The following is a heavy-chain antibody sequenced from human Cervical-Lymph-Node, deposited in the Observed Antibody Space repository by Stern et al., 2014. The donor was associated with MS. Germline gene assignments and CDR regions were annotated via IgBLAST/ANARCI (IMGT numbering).Heavy chain of an antibody. V-gene: IGHV3-30-3*01. CDR2: ISSDGSYT. Sequence: VQLVESWGDVVQPGRSLRLSCAGSGFTFSSYAMHCVRQAPGKGLEWVSVISSDGSYTFYADSVKGRFTISRDNSQNTLYLQMSSLRAEDTALYYCARVFGGITGTTEYWGQGTLVTVSS. CDR3: ARVFGGITGTTEY. J-gene: IGHJ4*02. D-gene: IGHD1-20*01. CDR1: GFTFSSYA.